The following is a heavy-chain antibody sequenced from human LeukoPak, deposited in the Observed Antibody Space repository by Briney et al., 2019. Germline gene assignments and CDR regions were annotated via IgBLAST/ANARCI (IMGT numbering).Heavy chain of an antibody. J-gene: IGHJ4*02. V-gene: IGHV3-33*01. CDR1: GFTFSSYG. D-gene: IGHD2-2*01. Sequence: GRSLRLSCAASGFTFSSYGMHWVRQAPGKGLEWVAVIWYDGSNKYYADPVKGRFTISRDNSKNTLYLQMNSLRAEDTAVYYCAREYCSSTSCYPWDWGQGTLVTVSS. CDR2: IWYDGSNK. CDR3: AREYCSSTSCYPWD.